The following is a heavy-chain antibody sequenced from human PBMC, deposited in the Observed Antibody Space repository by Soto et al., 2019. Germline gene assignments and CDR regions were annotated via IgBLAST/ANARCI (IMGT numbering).Heavy chain of an antibody. D-gene: IGHD3-3*01. Sequence: SLRLSCAASGFTFDDYGMSWVRQAPGKGLEWVSGINWNGGSTGYADSVKGRFTISRDNAKNSLYLQMNSLRAEDTALYYCARGRGYYTGEDFDYWGQGTLVTVSS. V-gene: IGHV3-20*04. CDR2: INWNGGST. CDR3: ARGRGYYTGEDFDY. CDR1: GFTFDDYG. J-gene: IGHJ4*02.